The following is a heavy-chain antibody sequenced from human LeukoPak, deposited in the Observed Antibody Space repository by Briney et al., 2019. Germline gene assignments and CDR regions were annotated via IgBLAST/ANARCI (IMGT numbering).Heavy chain of an antibody. J-gene: IGHJ6*03. CDR1: GGSISSSSYY. CDR2: IYYSGST. Sequence: PSETLSLTCTVSGGSISSSSYYWGWIRQPPGKGLEWIGSIYYSGSTYYNPSLKSRVTMSVDTSKNQFSLKLSSVTAADTAVYYCAREGFSGYDYRYYYYYMDVWGKGTTVTVSS. CDR3: AREGFSGYDYRYYYYYMDV. D-gene: IGHD5-12*01. V-gene: IGHV4-39*07.